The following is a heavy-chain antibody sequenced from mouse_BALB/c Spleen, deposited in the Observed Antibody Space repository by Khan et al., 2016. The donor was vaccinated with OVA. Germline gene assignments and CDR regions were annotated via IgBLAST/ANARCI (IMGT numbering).Heavy chain of an antibody. J-gene: IGHJ2*02. CDR3: ARIYEGDFDY. CDR1: GYSITSDYA. D-gene: IGHD2-3*01. V-gene: IGHV3-2*02. Sequence: VQLQQSGPGLVKPSQSLSLTCTVSGYSITSDYAWNWIRQFPGNQLEWMGFISYSGNTKFNPSLKSRISITRDTSRNQFFLQLNSVTIEDTATYYCARIYEGDFDYWGQGTSLTVSS. CDR2: ISYSGNT.